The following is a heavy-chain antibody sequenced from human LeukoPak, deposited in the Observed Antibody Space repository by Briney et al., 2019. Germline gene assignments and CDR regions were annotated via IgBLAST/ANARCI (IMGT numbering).Heavy chain of an antibody. Sequence: GGSLTLTCSASGLTLSIYAMGWVRQAPGKGLQWVAGISGSGRDTYSAESVKGRFTISRDNVNNTVFLHMNSLRVEDTAIYYCVKEYTGSFYNFENWFDPWGQGTVVAVSP. D-gene: IGHD3-10*01. J-gene: IGHJ5*02. CDR1: GLTLSIYA. V-gene: IGHV3-23*01. CDR3: VKEYTGSFYNFENWFDP. CDR2: ISGSGRDT.